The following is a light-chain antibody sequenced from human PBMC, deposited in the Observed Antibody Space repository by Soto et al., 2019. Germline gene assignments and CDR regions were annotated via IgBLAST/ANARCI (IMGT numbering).Light chain of an antibody. Sequence: DIQMTQSPSSLSASVGDRVTITCRASQSIGDYLHWYQQKPGKAPNLLISAASNLQNGVPSRFSGSGSGTDFTLTISSLQPEDCATYFCQQSYTTPRTFGQGTKLEIK. CDR1: QSIGDY. V-gene: IGKV1-39*01. CDR2: AAS. J-gene: IGKJ2*01. CDR3: QQSYTTPRT.